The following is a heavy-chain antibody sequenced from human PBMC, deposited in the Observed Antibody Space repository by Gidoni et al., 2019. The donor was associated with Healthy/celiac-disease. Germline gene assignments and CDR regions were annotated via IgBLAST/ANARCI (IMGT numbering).Heavy chain of an antibody. CDR3: ARLCFVQRLRVSSCPFDY. J-gene: IGHJ4*02. CDR2: IYPGDSDT. CDR1: GYSFTSYW. V-gene: IGHV5-51*01. Sequence: EVQLVQSGAEVKKPGESLKISCKGSGYSFTSYWIGWVRQMPGKGLDWMGIIYPGDSDTRYSPSFQGQVTISADKSISTAYLQWSSLKASDTAMYYCARLCFVQRLRVSSCPFDYWGQGTLVTVSS. D-gene: IGHD3-10*01.